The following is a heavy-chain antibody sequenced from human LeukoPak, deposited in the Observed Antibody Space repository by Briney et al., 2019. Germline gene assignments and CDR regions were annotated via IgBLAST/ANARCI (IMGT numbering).Heavy chain of an antibody. CDR2: ISSSSSTI. CDR3: ARDPRGAVAALGFDY. Sequence: GGSLRLSCAASGFTFSSYSMNWVRQAPGKGLEWVSYISSSSSTIYYADSVKGRFTISRDNAKNTLYLQMNSLRAEDTAVYYCARDPRGAVAALGFDYWGQGTLVTVSS. D-gene: IGHD6-19*01. V-gene: IGHV3-48*04. CDR1: GFTFSSYS. J-gene: IGHJ4*02.